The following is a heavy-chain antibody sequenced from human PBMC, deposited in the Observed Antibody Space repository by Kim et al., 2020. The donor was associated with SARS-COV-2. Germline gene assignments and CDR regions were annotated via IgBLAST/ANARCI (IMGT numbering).Heavy chain of an antibody. CDR1: GGSLSSISYY. CDR3: VRAWNTAMVNY. Sequence: SETLSLTCTVSGGSLSSISYYWGWIRQPPGKGLEWIASIHYSGSTYYNPSHKSRVTISVDTSKNHFSLKLSSVTAADTAVYYYVRAWNTAMVNYWGQGTLVTVSS. V-gene: IGHV4-39*07. CDR2: IHYSGST. J-gene: IGHJ4*02. D-gene: IGHD5-18*01.